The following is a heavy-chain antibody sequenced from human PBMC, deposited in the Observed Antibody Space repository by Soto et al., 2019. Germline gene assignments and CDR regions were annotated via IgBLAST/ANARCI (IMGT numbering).Heavy chain of an antibody. D-gene: IGHD4-4*01. Sequence: EVQLVESGGGLVQPGGSLRLSCAASGFTFSSYSMSWVRQAPGKGLQWVSYIHSSSSTIKYADSVKGRFTISRDNAKKSLYLQMNSLRDEDTAVYYCAKITTSNYGPFDYWGQGTLVTVSS. V-gene: IGHV3-48*02. J-gene: IGHJ4*02. CDR3: AKITTSNYGPFDY. CDR1: GFTFSSYS. CDR2: IHSSSSTI.